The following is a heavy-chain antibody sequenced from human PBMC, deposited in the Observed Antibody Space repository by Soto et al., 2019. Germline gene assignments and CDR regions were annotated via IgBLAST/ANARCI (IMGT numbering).Heavy chain of an antibody. V-gene: IGHV3-30-3*02. CDR3: AKPRSSLEWPPFDP. CDR1: GFTFRSYG. D-gene: IGHD3-3*01. CDR2: IKSDGTTA. Sequence: QVKLVESGGGVVQPGRSRRLSCVTSGFTFRSYGMHWVRQSPDKGLEWVAVIKSDGTTADYIESVKGRFFISRDNSKKTVYLQMNNRRPEDTGIYYCAKPRSSLEWPPFDPWGQGTLVTVSS. J-gene: IGHJ5*02.